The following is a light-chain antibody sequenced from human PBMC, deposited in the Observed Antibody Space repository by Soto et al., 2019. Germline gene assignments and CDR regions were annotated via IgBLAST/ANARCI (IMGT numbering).Light chain of an antibody. J-gene: IGLJ2*01. CDR3: SSYTRSSTLV. CDR1: SSDAGTYNY. Sequence: QSALTQPASVSGSPGQSITISCTGTSSDAGTYNYVSWYQLHPDKAPKLMIYEVSNRPSGVSNRFSGSKSGNTASLTISGLQAEDEADYYCSSYTRSSTLVFGGGTKLTVL. V-gene: IGLV2-14*01. CDR2: EVS.